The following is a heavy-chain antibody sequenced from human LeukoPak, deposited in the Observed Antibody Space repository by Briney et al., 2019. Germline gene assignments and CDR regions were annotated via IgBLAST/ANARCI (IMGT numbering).Heavy chain of an antibody. CDR3: ARAFDSYGLDY. D-gene: IGHD5-18*01. CDR2: INPSGGST. CDR1: GYTFINYY. V-gene: IGHV1-46*01. Sequence: GASVKVSCKASGYTFINYYIHLVRQAPGQGLEWMGIINPSGGSTSYAQKFQGSVTMTRDTSTSTVYMYLSSLRSEDTAVYYCARAFDSYGLDYWGQGTLVTVSS. J-gene: IGHJ4*02.